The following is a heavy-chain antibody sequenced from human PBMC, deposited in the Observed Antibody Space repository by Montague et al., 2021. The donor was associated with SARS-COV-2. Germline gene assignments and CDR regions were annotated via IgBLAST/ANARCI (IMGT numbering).Heavy chain of an antibody. CDR1: GDSVNSGDYY. Sequence: SEALSLTCFVSGDSVNSGDYYWSWIRQRPGKGLEWIGSIYYSGSTYYNPSLKSRVTISVDTSKNQFSLKLSSVTAADTAVYYCARVGRQQLVRLSGIDVWGQGTTVTVSS. V-gene: IGHV4-39*07. CDR3: ARVGRQQLVRLSGIDV. J-gene: IGHJ6*02. CDR2: IYYSGST. D-gene: IGHD6-13*01.